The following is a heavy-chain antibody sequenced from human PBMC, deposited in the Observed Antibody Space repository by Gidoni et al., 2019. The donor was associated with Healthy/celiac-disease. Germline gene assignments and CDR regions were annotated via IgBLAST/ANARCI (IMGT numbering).Heavy chain of an antibody. J-gene: IGHJ4*02. D-gene: IGHD3-10*01. CDR3: ARDRRATMVRGVIKGGFFDY. CDR2: IYYGGST. V-gene: IGHV4-31*03. Sequence: QVQLQESGPGLVKPSQTLSLTCTVSGGSIRSGGYYWSWIRQHPGKGLEWIGYIYYGGSTYYNPSLKSRVTISVDTSKNQFSLKLSSVTAADTAVYYCARDRRATMVRGVIKGGFFDYWGQGTLVTVSS. CDR1: GGSIRSGGYY.